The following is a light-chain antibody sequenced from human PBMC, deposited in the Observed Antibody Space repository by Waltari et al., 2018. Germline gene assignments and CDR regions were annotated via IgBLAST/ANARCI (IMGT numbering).Light chain of an antibody. CDR1: TSNVGGYDY. J-gene: IGLJ3*02. CDR2: DAS. CDR3: CSFAGPYTWV. V-gene: IGLV2-11*01. Sequence: QSALTQPRSVSGSPGQSVTISCTGTTSNVGGYDYVSWYHHHPGKAPQPMINDASDRPPGVPVRFFGSKSGTTASLTISGLQAEDEADYYCCSFAGPYTWVFGGGTKLTVL.